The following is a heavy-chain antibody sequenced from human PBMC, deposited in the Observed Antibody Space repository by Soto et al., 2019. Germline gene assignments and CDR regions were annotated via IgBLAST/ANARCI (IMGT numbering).Heavy chain of an antibody. Sequence: QVQLVQSGAAVKKPGSSVKVSCKASGGAFSSYAISWVRQAPGQGLEWMGGIIPIFGTADYAQKFQGRVTITGDESTSTAYMELSSLRSEDTAVYYCGRDLPAMATTKVIYAMDVLGQGTTVTVSS. CDR3: GRDLPAMATTKVIYAMDV. J-gene: IGHJ6*02. CDR2: IIPIFGTA. CDR1: GGAFSSYA. D-gene: IGHD5-12*01. V-gene: IGHV1-69*12.